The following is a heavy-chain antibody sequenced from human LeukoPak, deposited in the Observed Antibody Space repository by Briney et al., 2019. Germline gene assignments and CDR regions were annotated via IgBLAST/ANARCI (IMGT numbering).Heavy chain of an antibody. J-gene: IGHJ4*02. D-gene: IGHD3-10*01. V-gene: IGHV3-30*03. CDR1: GFTFSSYG. Sequence: GGSLRLSCAASGFTFSSYGMHWVRQAPGKGLEWVAVISYDGSNKYSADSVKGRFTISRDNSKNTLYLQMNSLRAEDTAVYYCARDGGSGNPRFDSWGQGTLVTVSS. CDR3: ARDGGSGNPRFDS. CDR2: ISYDGSNK.